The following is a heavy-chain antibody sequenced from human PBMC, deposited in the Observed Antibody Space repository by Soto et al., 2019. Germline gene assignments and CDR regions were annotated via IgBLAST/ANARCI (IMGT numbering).Heavy chain of an antibody. CDR2: IYYRGST. J-gene: IGHJ4*02. Sequence: SETLSLTCTVSGGSISNSDYYWGWIRQPPGKGLEWIGSIYYRGSTYYNPSLKSRVTISVDTSKNQFSLKLSSVTAADTAIYYCARHTLFGELYYFDYWGQGTLVTAPQ. CDR1: GGSISNSDYY. D-gene: IGHD3-10*01. V-gene: IGHV4-39*01. CDR3: ARHTLFGELYYFDY.